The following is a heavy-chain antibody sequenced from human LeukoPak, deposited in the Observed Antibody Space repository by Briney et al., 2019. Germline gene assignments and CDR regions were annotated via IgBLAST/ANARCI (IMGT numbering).Heavy chain of an antibody. Sequence: SETLSLTCTVSGGSISSYYWSWIRQPPGKGLEWIGYIYYSGSTNYNPSLKSRVTISVDTSKNQFSLKLSSVTAADTAVYYCARGSLWFGDLSHFDYWGQGILVTVSS. D-gene: IGHD3-10*01. CDR1: GGSISSYY. J-gene: IGHJ4*02. CDR3: ARGSLWFGDLSHFDY. CDR2: IYYSGST. V-gene: IGHV4-59*01.